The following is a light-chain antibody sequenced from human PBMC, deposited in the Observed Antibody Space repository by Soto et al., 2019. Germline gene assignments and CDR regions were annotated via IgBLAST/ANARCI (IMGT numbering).Light chain of an antibody. Sequence: VTLQCAVSQPVSARYMAWYQHKPGQPPRLLIYATTTRAAGTPDRFSGSGSGTDFGLTISRLEPEDFAVYYCQQYGSSPQWTFGQGTKVEIK. V-gene: IGKV3-20*01. CDR2: ATT. J-gene: IGKJ1*01. CDR3: QQYGSSPQWT. CDR1: QPVSARY.